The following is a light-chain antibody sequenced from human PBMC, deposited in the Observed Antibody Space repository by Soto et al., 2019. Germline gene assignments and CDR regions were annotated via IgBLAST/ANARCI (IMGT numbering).Light chain of an antibody. CDR3: QQYYSSKWT. CDR1: QNVRSN. V-gene: IGKV3-15*01. CDR2: GAS. J-gene: IGKJ1*01. Sequence: EIVMTQSPATLSVSPGERATLSCRASQNVRSNLAWYQQKPGQAPRLLIYGASTRATGIPARFSGRGSGTDFTLTITSLQAEDVAVYYCQQYYSSKWTFGQGTKVDI.